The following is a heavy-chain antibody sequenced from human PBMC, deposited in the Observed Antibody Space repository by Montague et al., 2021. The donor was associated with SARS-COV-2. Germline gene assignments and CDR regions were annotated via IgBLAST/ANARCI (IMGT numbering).Heavy chain of an antibody. V-gene: IGHV3-23*01. J-gene: IGHJ4*02. D-gene: IGHD2-15*01. Sequence: SLRLSCAASGFTVSTAVVSWVRQTPGKGLEWVSTINGGGGSTYYADSMRGRFTISRDNSENTLYLQMNSLRAEDTAIYYCAKGRGTSCSDYWGQGTLVTVSP. CDR3: AKGRGTSCSDY. CDR1: GFTVSTAV. CDR2: INGGGGST.